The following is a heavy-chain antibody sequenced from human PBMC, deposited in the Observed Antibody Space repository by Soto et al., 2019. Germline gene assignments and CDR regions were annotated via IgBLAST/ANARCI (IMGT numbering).Heavy chain of an antibody. Sequence: GSSVKVSFKVSGYTLTELAIHWVRQAPGKGFEWMGGFDPEGSDTIYAQKFQGRVTMTSDTSTETAYMELESLTSEDTAFYYCATMGFCGHGCYSFEYWGQGTLVTVSS. V-gene: IGHV1-24*01. CDR3: ATMGFCGHGCYSFEY. CDR2: FDPEGSDT. D-gene: IGHD2-21*02. J-gene: IGHJ4*02. CDR1: GYTLTELA.